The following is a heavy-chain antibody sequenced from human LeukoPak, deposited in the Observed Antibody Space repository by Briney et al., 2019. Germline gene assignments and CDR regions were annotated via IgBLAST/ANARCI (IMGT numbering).Heavy chain of an antibody. D-gene: IGHD1-1*01. V-gene: IGHV3-20*01. CDR3: ARARMTTASMDV. J-gene: IGHJ6*02. CDR1: GFTFDDYG. CDR2: IDWNGGST. Sequence: AGGSLRLSCAASGFTFDDYGMSWVRQGPGKGLEWVSGIDWNGGSTVYADSVKGRFTISRDNAKNALYLQMNCLRAEDTALYHCARARMTTASMDVWGQGTTVTVSS.